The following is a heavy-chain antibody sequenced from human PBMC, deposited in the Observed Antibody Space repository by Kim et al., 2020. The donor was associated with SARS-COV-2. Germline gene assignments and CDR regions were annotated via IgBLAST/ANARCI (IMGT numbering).Heavy chain of an antibody. CDR1: GGSISSYY. V-gene: IGHV4-59*13. Sequence: SETLSLTCTVSGGSISSYYWSWIRQPPGKGLEWIGYIYYSGSTNYNPSLKSRVTISVDTSKNQFSLKLSSVTAADTAVYYCAREFVVVPAAIPWFDPWGQGTLVTVSS. CDR3: AREFVVVPAAIPWFDP. CDR2: IYYSGST. J-gene: IGHJ5*02. D-gene: IGHD2-2*01.